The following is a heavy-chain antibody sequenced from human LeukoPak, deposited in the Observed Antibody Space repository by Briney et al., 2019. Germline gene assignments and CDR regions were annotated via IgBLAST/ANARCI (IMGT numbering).Heavy chain of an antibody. CDR3: ARGVVFDYYYYYMDV. Sequence: SVKVSCKASRGTFSSYAISWVRQAPGQGLEWMGGIIPIFGTANYAQKFQGRVTITTDESTSTAYMELSSLRSEDTAVYYCARGVVFDYYYYYMDVWGKGTTVTVSS. V-gene: IGHV1-69*05. J-gene: IGHJ6*03. CDR2: IIPIFGTA. CDR1: RGTFSSYA. D-gene: IGHD2-15*01.